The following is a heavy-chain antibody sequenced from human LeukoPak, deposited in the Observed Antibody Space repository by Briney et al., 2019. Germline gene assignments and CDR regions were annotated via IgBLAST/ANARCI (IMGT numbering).Heavy chain of an antibody. J-gene: IGHJ2*01. Sequence: GGTLRLSCAASGFTFSSYGMSWVRQAPGKGLEWVSAISGSGGSTYYADSVKGRFTISRDNSKNTLYLQMNSLRAEDTAVYYCAKASRSGSLKYWYFDLWGRGTLVTVSS. D-gene: IGHD6-19*01. CDR1: GFTFSSYG. V-gene: IGHV3-23*01. CDR3: AKASRSGSLKYWYFDL. CDR2: ISGSGGST.